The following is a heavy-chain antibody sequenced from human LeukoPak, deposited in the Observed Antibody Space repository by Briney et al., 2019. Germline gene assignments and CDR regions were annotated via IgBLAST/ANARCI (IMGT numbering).Heavy chain of an antibody. CDR1: GFTFSGSW. V-gene: IGHV3-7*01. J-gene: IGHJ4*02. Sequence: GGSLRLSCTASGFTFSGSWMTWVRQTPGKGLEWVANIGEDGTEKNYVDSVKGRFTISRDNAKSSLFLQMNNLRDEDTAIYYCARDRLRGDYEDYWGQGALVTVSS. CDR2: IGEDGTEK. D-gene: IGHD4-17*01. CDR3: ARDRLRGDYEDY.